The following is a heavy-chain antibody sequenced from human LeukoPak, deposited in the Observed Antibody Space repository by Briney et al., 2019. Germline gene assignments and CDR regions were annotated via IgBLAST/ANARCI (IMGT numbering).Heavy chain of an antibody. J-gene: IGHJ6*03. Sequence: HGGSLRLSCAASGFTFSDYYMSWIRQAPGKGLEWVSYISSSGSTIYYADSVKGRFTISRDNAKNSLYLQMNSLRAEDTAVYYCARGHDYGDYYYYYYMDVWGKGTTVTVSS. D-gene: IGHD4-17*01. CDR1: GFTFSDYY. CDR2: ISSSGSTI. V-gene: IGHV3-11*01. CDR3: ARGHDYGDYYYYYYMDV.